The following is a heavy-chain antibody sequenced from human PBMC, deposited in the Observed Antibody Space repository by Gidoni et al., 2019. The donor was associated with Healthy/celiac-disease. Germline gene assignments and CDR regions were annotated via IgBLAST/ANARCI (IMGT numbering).Heavy chain of an antibody. V-gene: IGHV4-59*01. D-gene: IGHD5-12*01. CDR1: GGSISSYY. CDR2: IYYSGST. J-gene: IGHJ6*02. CDR3: AGGKIVALTDV. Sequence: QVQLQESGPGLVKPSETLSLTCTVSGGSISSYYWSWIRQPPGKGLEWIGYIYYSGSTNYNPSLKSRVTISVDTSKNQFSLKLSSVTAADTAVYYGAGGKIVALTDVWGQGTTVTVSS.